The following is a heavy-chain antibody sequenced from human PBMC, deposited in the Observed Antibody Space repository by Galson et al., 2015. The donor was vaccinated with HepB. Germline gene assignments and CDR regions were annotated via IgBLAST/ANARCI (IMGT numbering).Heavy chain of an antibody. V-gene: IGHV1-8*01. J-gene: IGHJ6*03. CDR2: MNPNSGNT. D-gene: IGHD7-27*01. CDR3: ARNWGASYYYYMDV. Sequence: SVKVSCKTSGYTFTSYDINWVRQATGQGLEWMGWMNPNSGNTGYAQKFQGRVTMTRNTSISTAYMELSSLRSEDTAVYYCARNWGASYYYYMDVWGKGTTVTVSS. CDR1: GYTFTSYD.